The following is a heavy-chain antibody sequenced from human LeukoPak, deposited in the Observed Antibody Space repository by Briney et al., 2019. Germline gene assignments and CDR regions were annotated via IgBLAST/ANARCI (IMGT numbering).Heavy chain of an antibody. V-gene: IGHV3-23*01. CDR3: VKHSGGVYGNSDS. Sequence: GSLRLSCAASGFTFSSYSMNWVRQAPGKGLEWVSTIGSSGADTYYADSVKGRFTISKDTSKSTLQMNSLSAEDTAVYYCVKHSGGVYGNSDSWGQGTLVTVSS. CDR1: GFTFSSYS. D-gene: IGHD1-1*01. CDR2: IGSSGADT. J-gene: IGHJ4*02.